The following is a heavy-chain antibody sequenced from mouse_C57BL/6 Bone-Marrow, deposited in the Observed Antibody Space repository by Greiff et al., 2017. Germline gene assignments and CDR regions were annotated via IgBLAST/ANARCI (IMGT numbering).Heavy chain of an antibody. CDR3: TTDYFGSSYPYWYCDV. D-gene: IGHD1-1*01. V-gene: IGHV14-4*01. Sequence: VQLQQSGAELVRPGASVKLSCTASGYNIKDDYMHWVKQRPEQGLEWIGWIDPENGGTEYDSKFQGKATITADTPSNTAYLQLSSLTSGDTAVYLCTTDYFGSSYPYWYCDVWGTGTTVSVPS. J-gene: IGHJ1*03. CDR1: GYNIKDDY. CDR2: IDPENGGT.